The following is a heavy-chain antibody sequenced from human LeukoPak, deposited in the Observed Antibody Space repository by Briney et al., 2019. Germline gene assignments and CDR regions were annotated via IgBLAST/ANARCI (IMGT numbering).Heavy chain of an antibody. CDR1: GGSISSGSYY. J-gene: IGHJ5*02. CDR3: GVVGATGGYNWFDP. Sequence: SETLSLTCTVSGGSISSGSYYWSWIRQPAGKGLEWIGRIYTSGSTNYNPSLKSRVTISVDTSKNQFSLKLSSVTAADTAVYYCGVVGATGGYNWFDPWGQGTLVTVSS. CDR2: IYTSGST. V-gene: IGHV4-61*02. D-gene: IGHD1-26*01.